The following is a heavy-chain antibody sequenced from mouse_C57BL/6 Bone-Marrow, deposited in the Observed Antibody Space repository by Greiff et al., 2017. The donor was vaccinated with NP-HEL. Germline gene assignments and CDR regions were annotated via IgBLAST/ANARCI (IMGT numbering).Heavy chain of an antibody. Sequence: EVMLVESGGGLVKPGGSLKLSCAASGFTFSSYAMSWVRQTPEKRLEWVATISDGGSYTYYPDNVKGRFTISRDNAKNNLYLQMSHLKSEDTAMYYGARGITTVVADYAMDYWGQGTSVTVSS. V-gene: IGHV5-4*03. CDR1: GFTFSSYA. CDR2: ISDGGSYT. CDR3: ARGITTVVADYAMDY. D-gene: IGHD1-1*01. J-gene: IGHJ4*01.